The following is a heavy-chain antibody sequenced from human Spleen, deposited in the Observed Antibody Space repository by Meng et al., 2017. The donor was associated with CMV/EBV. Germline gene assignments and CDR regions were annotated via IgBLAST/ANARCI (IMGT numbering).Heavy chain of an antibody. J-gene: IGHJ2*01. CDR2: INHSGST. V-gene: IGHV4-34*01. CDR1: GGSFSGYY. Sequence: QGQLQQGGAGLLRPSETLSLTCAVYGGSFSGYYWSWIRQPPGKGLEWIGEINHSGSTNYNPSLKSRVTISVDTSKNQFSLKLSSVTAADTAVYYCARGLFDLWGRGTLVTVSS. CDR3: ARGLFDL.